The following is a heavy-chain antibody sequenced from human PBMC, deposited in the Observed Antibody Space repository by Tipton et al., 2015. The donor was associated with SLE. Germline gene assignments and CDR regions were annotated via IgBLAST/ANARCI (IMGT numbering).Heavy chain of an antibody. Sequence: TLSLTCTVSGGSISSSNYYWGWIRQPPGKGLEWIGSISYRGNTYYNPSLKSRVTISVGTSKNHFSLKLTSVTAADTAVYYCARVSTMVRGVQDFYYYYLDVWGKGTTVTVSS. V-gene: IGHV4-39*07. CDR1: GGSISSSNYY. J-gene: IGHJ6*03. CDR3: ARVSTMVRGVQDFYYYYLDV. D-gene: IGHD3-10*01. CDR2: ISYRGNT.